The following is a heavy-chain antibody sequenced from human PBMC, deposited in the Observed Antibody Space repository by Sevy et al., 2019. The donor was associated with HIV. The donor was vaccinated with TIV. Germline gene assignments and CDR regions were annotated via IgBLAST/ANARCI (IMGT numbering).Heavy chain of an antibody. CDR1: GYTFTDYY. D-gene: IGHD2-2*02. CDR3: ARVVEPAGIDPYYYGVDV. V-gene: IGHV1-2*02. Sequence: ASVKVSCKASGYTFTDYYIHWVRQAPGQGLEWMGWINPKSGGTNYEQKFHGRVTMTRATSISTAYMELSRLRSDDTAVYYCARVVEPAGIDPYYYGVDVWGPGATVTVSS. J-gene: IGHJ6*02. CDR2: INPKSGGT.